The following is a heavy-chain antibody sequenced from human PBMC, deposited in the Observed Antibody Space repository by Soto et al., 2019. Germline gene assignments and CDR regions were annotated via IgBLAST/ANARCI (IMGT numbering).Heavy chain of an antibody. Sequence: QVQLVESGGGVVQPGRSLRLSCAASGFTFRSYAMHWVRQAPGKGLXGLAVXSXDGSNKYYADSVKGRFTISRDNSKNTLYLQMNSLNTEDTAVYYCAREEYGDLYFDYWGQGTLVTVSS. CDR3: AREEYGDLYFDY. CDR1: GFTFRSYA. CDR2: XSXDGSNK. J-gene: IGHJ4*02. D-gene: IGHD4-17*01. V-gene: IGHV3-30-3*01.